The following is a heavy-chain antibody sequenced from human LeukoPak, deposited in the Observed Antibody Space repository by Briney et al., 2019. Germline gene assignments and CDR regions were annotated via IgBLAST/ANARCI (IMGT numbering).Heavy chain of an antibody. V-gene: IGHV4-39*07. CDR3: ARDRVDTAINFDY. J-gene: IGHJ4*02. D-gene: IGHD5-18*01. Sequence: PSETLSLTCAVSGASVSGSNYYWGWIRQPPGKGLEWIGNIYSSGSTYYNPSLKSRVTISVDTSKNQFSLKLSSVTAADTAVYYCARDRVDTAINFDYWGQGTLVTVSS. CDR1: GASVSGSNYY. CDR2: IYSSGST.